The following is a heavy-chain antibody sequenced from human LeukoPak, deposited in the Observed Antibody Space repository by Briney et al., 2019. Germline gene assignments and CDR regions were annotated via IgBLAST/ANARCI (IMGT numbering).Heavy chain of an antibody. CDR1: GFTFSVYS. Sequence: GGSLRLSCAASGFTFSVYSMTWVRQAPGKGLEWVSAISGSGSGTYYADSVKGRFTTSRDNSKNTLYLQMNSLRAEDTAVYYCAARDYNSGVYWGQGTLLTVSS. D-gene: IGHD1-20*01. V-gene: IGHV3-23*01. CDR2: ISGSGSGT. CDR3: AARDYNSGVY. J-gene: IGHJ4*02.